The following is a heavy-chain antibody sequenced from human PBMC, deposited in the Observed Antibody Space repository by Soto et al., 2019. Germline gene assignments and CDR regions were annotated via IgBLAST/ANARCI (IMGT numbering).Heavy chain of an antibody. V-gene: IGHV1-69*02. Sequence: SVKVSCKASGGTFSSYTISWVRQAPGQGLEWMGRIIPILGIANYAQKFQGRVTITADKSTSTAYMELSSLRSEDTAVYYCARISETGIAAARNWFDPWGQGTLVTVSS. J-gene: IGHJ5*02. CDR3: ARISETGIAAARNWFDP. CDR2: IIPILGIA. D-gene: IGHD6-13*01. CDR1: GGTFSSYT.